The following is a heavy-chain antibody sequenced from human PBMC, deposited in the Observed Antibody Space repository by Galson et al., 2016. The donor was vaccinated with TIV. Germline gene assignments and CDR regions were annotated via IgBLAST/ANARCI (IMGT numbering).Heavy chain of an antibody. D-gene: IGHD2-21*01. V-gene: IGHV3-66*02. CDR1: GFIVSGNY. CDR3: ARDRRHCGNECYLYYYYGMDV. CDR2: IYSGGST. Sequence: SLRLSCATSGFIVSGNYMTWVRQAPGKGLEWVSLIYSGGSTSYADSVKGRFTISRDNSENTVYLQMNSLRADDTAVYYCARDRRHCGNECYLYYYYGMDVWGQGSTGTVSS. J-gene: IGHJ6*02.